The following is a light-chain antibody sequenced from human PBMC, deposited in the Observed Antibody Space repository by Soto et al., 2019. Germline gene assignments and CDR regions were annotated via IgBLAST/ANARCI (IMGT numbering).Light chain of an antibody. J-gene: IGKJ4*01. CDR2: GVS. V-gene: IGKV3-15*01. CDR3: QQSNNWPPLT. Sequence: EIVLTQSPGTLSLSPGERATLSCRASHSVSSSSLTWYQQKPGQPPRLLIYGVSTRATGVPARFSGSGSETDFSLTISSLQIEDFALYYCQQSNNWPPLTFGGGTKVEIK. CDR1: HSVSSS.